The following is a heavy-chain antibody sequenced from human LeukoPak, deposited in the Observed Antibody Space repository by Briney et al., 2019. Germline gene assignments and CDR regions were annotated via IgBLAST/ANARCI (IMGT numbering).Heavy chain of an antibody. V-gene: IGHV3-30*18. CDR2: ISYDGSNK. J-gene: IGHJ4*02. Sequence: GGSLRLSCAASGFTFSSYGMHWVRQAPGKGLEWVAVISYDGSNKYYADSVKGRFTISRDNSKNTLYLQMNSLRAEDTAVYYCSKGNGDFWSGPQDYWGQGTLVTVSS. D-gene: IGHD3-3*01. CDR3: SKGNGDFWSGPQDY. CDR1: GFTFSSYG.